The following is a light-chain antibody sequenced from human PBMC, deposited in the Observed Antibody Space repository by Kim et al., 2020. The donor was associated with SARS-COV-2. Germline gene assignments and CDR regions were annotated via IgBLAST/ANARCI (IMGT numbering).Light chain of an antibody. J-gene: IGKJ1*01. CDR1: QSVSSN. CDR3: QQYNDWPPWT. Sequence: CPGKRATLSSRASQSVSSNLAWYQQKPGQAPRLLIYGAATRATGIPARFSGSGSGTEFTLTTSSLLSEDFAVYYCQQYNDWPPWTFGQGTKVDIK. CDR2: GAA. V-gene: IGKV3-15*01.